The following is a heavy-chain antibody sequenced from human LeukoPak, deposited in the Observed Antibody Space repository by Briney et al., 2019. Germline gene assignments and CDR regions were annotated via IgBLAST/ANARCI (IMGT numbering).Heavy chain of an antibody. CDR2: IRSKAYGRTT. J-gene: IGHJ3*02. Sequence: AGGSLRLSCTASGFTFGDYAMNRVRQAPGKGLEWVSIIRSKAYGRTTKYAASVKGRVTISRDDSKSIAYLQMNSLRTEDTAMYYCTRDRRLISEAAFDIWGQGAMVTVSS. V-gene: IGHV3-49*04. D-gene: IGHD2-21*02. CDR3: TRDRRLISEAAFDI. CDR1: GFTFGDYA.